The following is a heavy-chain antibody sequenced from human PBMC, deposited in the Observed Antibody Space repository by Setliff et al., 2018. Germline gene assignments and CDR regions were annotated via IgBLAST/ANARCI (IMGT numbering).Heavy chain of an antibody. CDR3: ARDPFGNPVFDP. D-gene: IGHD3-10*01. CDR2: MYHSGSA. Sequence: SETLSLTCTVSGYSISSGYYWGWIRQPPGKGLEWIGNMYHSGSASYNPSLKSRVTISVDTSKTQFSLKLRSVTAADTAVYYCARDPFGNPVFDPWGQGTLVTVSS. J-gene: IGHJ5*02. CDR1: GYSISSGYY. V-gene: IGHV4-38-2*02.